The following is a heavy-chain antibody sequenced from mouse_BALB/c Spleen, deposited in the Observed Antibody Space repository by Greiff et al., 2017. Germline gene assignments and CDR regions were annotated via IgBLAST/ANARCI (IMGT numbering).Heavy chain of an antibody. Sequence: EVQLQQSGPELMKPGASVKISCKASGYSFTSYYMHWVKQSHGKSLEWIGYIDPFNGGTSYNQKFKGKATLTVDKSSSTAYMHLSSLTSEDSAVYYCARDWDGPYYFDYWGQGTTLTVSS. V-gene: IGHV1-28*01. J-gene: IGHJ2*01. CDR2: IDPFNGGT. CDR3: ARDWDGPYYFDY. CDR1: GYSFTSYY. D-gene: IGHD4-1*01.